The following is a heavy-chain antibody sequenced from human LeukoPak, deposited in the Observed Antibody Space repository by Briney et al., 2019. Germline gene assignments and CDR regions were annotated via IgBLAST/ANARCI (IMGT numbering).Heavy chain of an antibody. J-gene: IGHJ4*02. Sequence: PGGSLRLSCAASGFTFSSYAMSWVRQAPGKGLEWVSVIYSGGSTYYADSVKGRFTISRDNSKNTLYLRMNSLRAEDTAVYYCARVEMATISFDYWGQGTLVTV. V-gene: IGHV3-53*01. CDR2: IYSGGST. CDR3: ARVEMATISFDY. CDR1: GFTFSSYA. D-gene: IGHD5-24*01.